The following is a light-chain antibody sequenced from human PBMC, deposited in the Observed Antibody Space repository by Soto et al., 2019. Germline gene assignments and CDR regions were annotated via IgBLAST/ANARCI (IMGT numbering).Light chain of an antibody. CDR1: QSVSSGF. CDR2: AAS. CDR3: QQYHNSPRT. J-gene: IGKJ1*01. Sequence: EIVLTQSPGTLSLSPGERATLSCRASQSVSSGFLAWYQQKPGQAPRLLIYAASARATGIPDRFSGSGSGTEFTLTVSRLEPEDFAVYYCQQYHNSPRTFGQGTKVEIK. V-gene: IGKV3-20*01.